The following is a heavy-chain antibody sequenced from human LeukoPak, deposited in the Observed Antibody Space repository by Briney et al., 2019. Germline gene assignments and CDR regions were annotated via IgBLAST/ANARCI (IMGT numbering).Heavy chain of an antibody. CDR1: GFTFSSYS. CDR3: ARDKWFGDPIGYFDY. Sequence: GGSLRLSCAASGFTFSSYSMNWVRQAPGKGLEWVSSISSSSSYIYYADSVKGRFTISRDNAKNSLYLQMNSLRAEDTAVYYCARDKWFGDPIGYFDYRGQGTLVTVSS. CDR2: ISSSSSYI. V-gene: IGHV3-21*01. J-gene: IGHJ4*02. D-gene: IGHD3-10*01.